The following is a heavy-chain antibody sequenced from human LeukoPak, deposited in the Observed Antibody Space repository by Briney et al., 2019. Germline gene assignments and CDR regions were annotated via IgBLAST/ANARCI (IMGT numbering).Heavy chain of an antibody. CDR2: ISGSGGST. Sequence: GGSLRLSCAASGFTFSSYAMSWVRQAPGKGLEWVSAISGSGGSTYYADSVKGRFTISRDNSKNTLYLQMNSLRDEDTATYYCARAGAEAAPFDAWGQGTLVTVSS. CDR3: ARAGAEAAPFDA. V-gene: IGHV3-23*01. J-gene: IGHJ5*02. CDR1: GFTFSSYA. D-gene: IGHD6-19*01.